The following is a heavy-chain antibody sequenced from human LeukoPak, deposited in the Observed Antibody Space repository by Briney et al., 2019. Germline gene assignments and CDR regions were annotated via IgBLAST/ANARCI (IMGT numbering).Heavy chain of an antibody. D-gene: IGHD6-6*01. Sequence: GGSLRLSCVASGFTFSSYWMTWVRQAPGKGLEWVANIKEDGSEKSYVASVKGRFTISRDNAKNSLYLQMNSLRAEDTAVYYCARTGRRLDDWGQGTLVTVSS. CDR2: IKEDGSEK. CDR3: ARTGRRLDD. J-gene: IGHJ4*02. V-gene: IGHV3-7*05. CDR1: GFTFSSYW.